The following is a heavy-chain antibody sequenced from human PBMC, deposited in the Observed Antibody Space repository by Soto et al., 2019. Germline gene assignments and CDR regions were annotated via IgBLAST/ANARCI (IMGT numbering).Heavy chain of an antibody. D-gene: IGHD3-22*01. CDR3: ARGPTYYYDSSGYYDFDY. CDR1: GGSFSGYY. Sequence: SETLSLTCAVYGGSFSGYYWSWIRQPPGKGLEWIGEINHSGSTNYNPSLKSRVTISVDTSKNQFSLKLSSVTAADTAVYYCARGPTYYYDSSGYYDFDYWGQGTLVTVSA. V-gene: IGHV4-34*01. CDR2: INHSGST. J-gene: IGHJ4*02.